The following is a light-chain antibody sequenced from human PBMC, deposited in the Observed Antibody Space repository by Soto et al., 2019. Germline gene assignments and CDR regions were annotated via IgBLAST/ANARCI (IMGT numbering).Light chain of an antibody. CDR3: SSYAGRGVGV. V-gene: IGLV2-23*02. CDR1: SSDVGNYDL. J-gene: IGLJ2*01. CDR2: EVT. Sequence: QSVLTQPASVSGSPGQSITISCTGTSSDVGNYDLVSWYQQLPGEAPKLLIYEVTERPSGVSIRFSGSKSHYTASLTISGLQAEDEADYYCSSYAGRGVGVFGGGTKLTVL.